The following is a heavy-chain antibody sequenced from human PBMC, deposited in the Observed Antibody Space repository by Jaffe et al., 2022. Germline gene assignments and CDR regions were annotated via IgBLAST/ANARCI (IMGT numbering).Heavy chain of an antibody. CDR3: AKAHFGVVIIREESGGDY. Sequence: EVQLLESGGGLVQPGGSLRLSCAASGFTFSSYAMSWVRQAPGKGLEWVSAISGSGGSTYYADSVKGRFTISRDNSKNTLYLQMNSLRAEDTAVYYCAKAHFGVVIIREESGGDYWGQGTLVTVSS. CDR2: ISGSGGST. CDR1: GFTFSSYA. D-gene: IGHD3-3*01. V-gene: IGHV3-23*01. J-gene: IGHJ4*02.